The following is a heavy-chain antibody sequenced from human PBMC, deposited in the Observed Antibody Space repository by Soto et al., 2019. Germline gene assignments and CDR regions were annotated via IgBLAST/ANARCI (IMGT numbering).Heavy chain of an antibody. D-gene: IGHD2-21*02. V-gene: IGHV1-69*12. CDR1: GGTFSSYA. Sequence: QVQLVQSGAEVKKPGSSVKVSCKASGGTFSSYAISWVRQAPGQGLEWMGGIIPIFGTANYAQKFQGRVTITADESTRTAYMERRSLRSEDTAVYYCVREIRGGGDCYPAAFALWGQGTMVTVSS. J-gene: IGHJ3*01. CDR3: VREIRGGGDCYPAAFAL. CDR2: IIPIFGTA.